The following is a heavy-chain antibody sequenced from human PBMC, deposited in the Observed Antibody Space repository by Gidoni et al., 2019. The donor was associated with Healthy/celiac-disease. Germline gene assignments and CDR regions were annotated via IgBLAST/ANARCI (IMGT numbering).Heavy chain of an antibody. CDR1: GFPSGTYA. J-gene: IGHJ6*02. CDR3: ARDYYGSGSYYNDPHYYYYGMDV. Sequence: QVQLVESGGGLVQPGRSLSLSCAASGFPSGTYAMTGVRQAPGKGLEWVAVISYDGSNKYYADSVKGRFTISRDNSKNTLYLQMNSLRAEDTAVYYCARDYYGSGSYYNDPHYYYYGMDVWGQGTTVTVSS. D-gene: IGHD3-10*01. CDR2: ISYDGSNK. V-gene: IGHV3-30-3*01.